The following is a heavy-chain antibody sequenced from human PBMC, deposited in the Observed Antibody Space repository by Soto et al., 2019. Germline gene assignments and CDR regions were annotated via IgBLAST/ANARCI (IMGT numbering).Heavy chain of an antibody. CDR1: GGSISTNW. CDR2: IYHSGST. Sequence: QVQLQESGSGQMKPSGTLSLTCAVSGGSISTNWWSWVRQPPGKGLEWIGEIYHSGSTNYNLSLKHRVTMSVDKSHNHLTLNLNSVTAADTAVYYCARHIAVSGTRGFDFWRQGTLVTVSS. J-gene: IGHJ4*02. D-gene: IGHD6-19*01. CDR3: ARHIAVSGTRGFDF. V-gene: IGHV4-4*02.